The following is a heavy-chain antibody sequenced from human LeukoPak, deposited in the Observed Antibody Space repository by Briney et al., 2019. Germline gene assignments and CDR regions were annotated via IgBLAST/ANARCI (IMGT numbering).Heavy chain of an antibody. CDR1: GYTFTGYY. CDR3: ARDQYYDGSGQLPGTRGFHD. CDR2: INPNSGGT. D-gene: IGHD3-22*01. V-gene: IGHV1-2*02. J-gene: IGHJ1*01. Sequence: GASVKVSCKASGYTFTGYYMHWVRQAPGQGLEWMGWINPNSGGTNYAQKFQGRVTMTRDTSISTTDMELSKLNSDDTAVYYCARDQYYDGSGQLPGTRGFHDWGQGTLVTVSS.